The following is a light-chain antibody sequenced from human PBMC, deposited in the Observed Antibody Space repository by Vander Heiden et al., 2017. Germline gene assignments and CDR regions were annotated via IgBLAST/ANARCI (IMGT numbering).Light chain of an antibody. CDR2: GKN. Sequence: SSELTQDTDVSVALGQTVRITCQGDSLRSYYASWYQQKPGQAPVLVIYGKNNRPSGIPDRFSGSSSGNTASLTITGAQAEDEADYYCNSRDSSGNPWVFGGGTKLTVL. J-gene: IGLJ3*02. CDR1: SLRSYY. CDR3: NSRDSSGNPWV. V-gene: IGLV3-19*01.